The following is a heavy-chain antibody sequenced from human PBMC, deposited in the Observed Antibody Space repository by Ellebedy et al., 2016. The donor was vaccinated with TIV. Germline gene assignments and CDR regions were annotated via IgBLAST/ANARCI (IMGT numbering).Heavy chain of an antibody. CDR3: ARELEVVDFEY. CDR1: GFTFSSYG. D-gene: IGHD2-8*02. CDR2: ISSSSNYI. Sequence: GGSLRLXXTVSGFTFSSYGMTWIRQAPGRGLEWVASISSSSNYIEYAASVKGRFTISRDNANSVVYLQMNSPTAEDTAVYFCARELEVVDFEYWGQGTVVTVSS. V-gene: IGHV3-21*06. J-gene: IGHJ4*02.